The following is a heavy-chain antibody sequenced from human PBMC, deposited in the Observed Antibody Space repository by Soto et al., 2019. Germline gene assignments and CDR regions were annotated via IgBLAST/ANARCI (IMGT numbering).Heavy chain of an antibody. Sequence: PSETLSLTCTVSGGSISSYYWSWIRQPPGKGLEWIGYIYYSGSTNYNPSLKSRVTISVDTSKNQFSLRLSSVTAADTAVYYCAGTPTTVATDWFDPWGQGTLVTVS. D-gene: IGHD4-17*01. CDR3: AGTPTTVATDWFDP. CDR2: IYYSGST. J-gene: IGHJ5*02. V-gene: IGHV4-59*01. CDR1: GGSISSYY.